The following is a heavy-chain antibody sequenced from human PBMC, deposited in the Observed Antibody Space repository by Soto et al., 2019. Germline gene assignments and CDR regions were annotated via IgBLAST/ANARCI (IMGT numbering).Heavy chain of an antibody. J-gene: IGHJ4*02. CDR2: IIPIFGTA. Sequence: SVKVSCKASGGTFSSYAISWVRQAPGQGLEWMGGIIPIFGTANYAQKFQGRVTITADESTSTAYMELSSLRSEDTAVYYCARDPAPQSGYMYFDYWGQGTLVTVSS. V-gene: IGHV1-69*13. D-gene: IGHD5-12*01. CDR1: GGTFSSYA. CDR3: ARDPAPQSGYMYFDY.